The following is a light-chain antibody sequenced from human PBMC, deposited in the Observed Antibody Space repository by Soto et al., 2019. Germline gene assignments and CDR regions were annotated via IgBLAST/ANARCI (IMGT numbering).Light chain of an antibody. CDR3: QLYNIYSDP. Sequence: DIPMNQSPSTLSVTVGDRVTITCRASQSISSWLAWYQQKPGKAPKLLIFDASTLKSGVPSRFSGSGSGTEFTLTIISRQPDDFTTYYCQLYNIYSDPFGQVAKVAIK. J-gene: IGKJ1*01. V-gene: IGKV1-5*01. CDR2: DAS. CDR1: QSISSW.